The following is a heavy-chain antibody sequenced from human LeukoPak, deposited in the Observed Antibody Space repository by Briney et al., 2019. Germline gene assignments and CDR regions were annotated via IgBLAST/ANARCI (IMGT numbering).Heavy chain of an antibody. J-gene: IGHJ3*02. CDR2: IYYSGST. Sequence: SETLSLTCTVSGGSISSGGYYWSWIRQHPGKGLEWIGYIYYSGSTYYNPSLKSRVTISVDTSKNQFSLKLSSVTAADTAVYYCARGPYYYDSSGYHIPGAFDIWGQGTMVTVSS. CDR1: GGSISSGGYY. D-gene: IGHD3-22*01. V-gene: IGHV4-31*03. CDR3: ARGPYYYDSSGYHIPGAFDI.